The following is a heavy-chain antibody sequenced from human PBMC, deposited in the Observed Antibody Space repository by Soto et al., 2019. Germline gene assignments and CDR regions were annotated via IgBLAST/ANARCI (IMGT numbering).Heavy chain of an antibody. CDR1: GFTFSSYG. V-gene: IGHV3-30*18. Sequence: EESGGGVVQPGRSLRLSCAASGFTFSSYGMHWVRQAPGKGLEWVAVVSYDGTNQFYRDSVKGRFTISRDNSKNRLYLQMSSLTVEDTAVYYCVKDGSIRMVRGIMDYYDFWGQGTLVTVSS. D-gene: IGHD3-10*01. CDR2: VSYDGTNQ. CDR3: VKDGSIRMVRGIMDYYDF. J-gene: IGHJ4*02.